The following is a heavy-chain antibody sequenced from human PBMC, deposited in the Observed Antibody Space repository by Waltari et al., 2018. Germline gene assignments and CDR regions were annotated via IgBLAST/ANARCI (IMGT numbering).Heavy chain of an antibody. CDR3: ARGGVVPAATVYYMDV. CDR1: GVTLSSYR. Sequence: EVQLVESGVGLVKTGRSLRLSCAASGVTLSSYRMSWVRQARRKGVEWVANIKQDGSEKYYLYSVKGRFTISRDNAKNSLYLQMNSLRAEDTAVYYCARGGVVPAATVYYMDVWGKGTTVTISS. J-gene: IGHJ6*03. V-gene: IGHV3-7*01. CDR2: IKQDGSEK. D-gene: IGHD2-2*01.